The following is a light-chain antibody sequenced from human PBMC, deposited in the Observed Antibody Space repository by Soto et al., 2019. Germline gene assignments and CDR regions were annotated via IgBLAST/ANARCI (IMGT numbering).Light chain of an antibody. CDR2: GAS. CDR3: QQYNNWTLT. V-gene: IGKV3-15*01. CDR1: QSVSGN. J-gene: IGKJ4*01. Sequence: EIVMTQSPATLSVSPGERATLSCRASQSVSGNLAWYQQKPGQPPRLLIYGASTRATGIPARFSGSGSGTEFTLTISSLQSEYLAVYYCQQYNNWTLTFGGGTKVEIK.